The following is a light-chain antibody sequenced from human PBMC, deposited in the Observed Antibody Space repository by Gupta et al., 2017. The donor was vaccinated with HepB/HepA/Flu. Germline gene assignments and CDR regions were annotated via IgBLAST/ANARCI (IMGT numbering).Light chain of an antibody. CDR3: QQYNNRPPWT. J-gene: IGKJ1*01. V-gene: IGKV3-15*01. Sequence: EIVMTQSPATLSVSPGERATLSCRASQSVSSNLAWYQQKPGQAPRLLIYGASTRATGIPARFFGSGSGTEFTLTISSLQSEDFSVYYCQQYNNRPPWTFGQGTKVEIK. CDR1: QSVSSN. CDR2: GAS.